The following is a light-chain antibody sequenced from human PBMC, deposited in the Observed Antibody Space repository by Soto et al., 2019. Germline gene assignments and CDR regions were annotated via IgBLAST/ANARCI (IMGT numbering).Light chain of an antibody. CDR1: QSVRSN. Sequence: EVVMTQSPATLSVSPVERATLSCRASQSVRSNLAWYQQKPGQAPRLLIYGASNRVSGIPATFSGSGSGTEFTLTISSLQSEDFAVYYCQQYNNWPAITFGQGTRLEIK. V-gene: IGKV3D-15*01. CDR3: QQYNNWPAIT. J-gene: IGKJ5*01. CDR2: GAS.